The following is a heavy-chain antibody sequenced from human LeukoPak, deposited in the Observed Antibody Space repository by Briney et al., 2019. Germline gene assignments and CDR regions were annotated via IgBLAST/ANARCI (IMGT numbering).Heavy chain of an antibody. V-gene: IGHV4-4*07. Sequence: MSSETLSLTCTVSGGSISSYDWSWIRQPAGKGLEWIGRIYTSGSTNYNPSLKSRVTISEDTSKKTFSLKLSSVTAADTAGYYCARLSISWYQDWDFVLCGRRTLFSLSS. CDR1: GGSISSYD. J-gene: IGHJ2*01. CDR3: ARLSISWYQDWDFVL. D-gene: IGHD6-13*01. CDR2: IYTSGST.